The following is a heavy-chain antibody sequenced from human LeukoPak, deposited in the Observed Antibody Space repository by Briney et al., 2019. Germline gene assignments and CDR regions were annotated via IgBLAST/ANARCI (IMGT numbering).Heavy chain of an antibody. D-gene: IGHD3-3*01. Sequence: TGGSLRLSCVASGFTFSSYWMSWVRQAPGKGLEWVANIKQDGSEKYYVDSVKGRFTISRDNAKNSLYLQMNSLRAEDTAVYYCAKGFAYYDFWSGYYSLAAFDIWGQGTMVTVSS. V-gene: IGHV3-7*01. CDR1: GFTFSSYW. J-gene: IGHJ3*02. CDR3: AKGFAYYDFWSGYYSLAAFDI. CDR2: IKQDGSEK.